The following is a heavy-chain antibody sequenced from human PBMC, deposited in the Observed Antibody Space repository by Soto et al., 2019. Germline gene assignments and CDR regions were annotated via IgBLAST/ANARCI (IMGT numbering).Heavy chain of an antibody. CDR1: GFTFSSYE. CDR3: ARVQLIPGTTRWFDP. Sequence: EVQLVESGGGLVQPGGSLRLSCAASGFTFSSYEMNWVRQAPGKGLEWVSYISSSGSTIYYADSVKGRFTISRDNAKNSLYLQMNSLRAEDTAVYYCARVQLIPGTTRWFDPWGQGTLVTVSS. D-gene: IGHD1-7*01. CDR2: ISSSGSTI. J-gene: IGHJ5*02. V-gene: IGHV3-48*03.